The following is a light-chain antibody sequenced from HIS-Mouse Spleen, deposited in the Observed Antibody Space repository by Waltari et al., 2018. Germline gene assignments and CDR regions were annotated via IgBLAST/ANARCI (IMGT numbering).Light chain of an antibody. CDR1: QSVLYSSNNKNY. CDR2: GAS. CDR3: QQYYSTPYT. J-gene: IGKJ2*01. V-gene: IGKV4-1*01. Sequence: DIVMTQSPDSLAVSLGERATINFKSSQSVLYSSNNKNYLAWYQQKPGQPPKLLIYGASTRESGVPDRFSGSGSGTDFTLTISSLQAEDVAVYYCQQYYSTPYTFGQGTKLEIK.